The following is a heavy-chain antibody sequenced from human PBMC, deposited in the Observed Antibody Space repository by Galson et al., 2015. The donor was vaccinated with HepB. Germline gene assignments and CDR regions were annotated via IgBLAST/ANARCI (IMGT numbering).Heavy chain of an antibody. D-gene: IGHD1-26*01. CDR3: ARVVGYYYYMDV. CDR1: GFTFSSYG. V-gene: IGHV3-33*01. CDR2: IWYDGSNK. Sequence: SLRLSCAASGFTFSSYGMHWVRQAPGKGLEWVAVIWYDGSNKYYADSVKGRFTISRDNSKNTLYLQMNSLRAEDTAVYYCARVVGYYYYMDVWGKGTTVTVSS. J-gene: IGHJ6*03.